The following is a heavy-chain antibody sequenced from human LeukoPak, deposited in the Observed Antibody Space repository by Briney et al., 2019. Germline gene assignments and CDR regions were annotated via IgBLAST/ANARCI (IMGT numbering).Heavy chain of an antibody. CDR1: GFIVSSNY. J-gene: IGHJ6*03. CDR3: ARSTRDGYNHYHYYYMDV. V-gene: IGHV3-53*01. Sequence: GGSLRLSCAASGFIVSSNYMNWVRQAPGKGLEWVLVIYSGGHTYYTDSVKGRFTISRDNSNNTLYLHMNSLRPDDTAVYYCARSTRDGYNHYHYYYMDVWGKGTTVTVSS. D-gene: IGHD5-24*01. CDR2: IYSGGHT.